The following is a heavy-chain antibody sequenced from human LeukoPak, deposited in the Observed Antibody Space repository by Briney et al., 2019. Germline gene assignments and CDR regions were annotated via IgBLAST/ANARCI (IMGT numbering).Heavy chain of an antibody. CDR2: IKQDGSEK. CDR1: GFTFSSYW. J-gene: IGHJ4*02. V-gene: IGHV3-7*01. D-gene: IGHD6-19*01. Sequence: PGGSLRLSCAASGFTFSSYWMSWVRQAPGKGLEWVANIKQDGSEKYYVDSVKGRFTISRDNAKNSLYLQMNSLRAEDTAVYYCARDYSSGWYFRPCFDYWGQGTLVTVSS. CDR3: ARDYSSGWYFRPCFDY.